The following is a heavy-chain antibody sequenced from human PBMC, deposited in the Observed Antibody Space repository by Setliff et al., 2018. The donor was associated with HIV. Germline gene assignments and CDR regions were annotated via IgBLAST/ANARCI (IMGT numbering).Heavy chain of an antibody. J-gene: IGHJ6*03. V-gene: IGHV3-48*01. CDR2: ISSSGTTI. CDR1: GFTFSTYS. D-gene: IGHD4-17*01. CDR3: VKARVDGDYYYYYYMDV. Sequence: GGSLRLSCAASGFTFSTYSMNWVRQAPWKGLEWVSYISSSGTTIYYADSVKGRFTISRDNSKNTLYLQMSSLRAEDTSVYYCVKARVDGDYYYYYYMDVWGKGTTVTV.